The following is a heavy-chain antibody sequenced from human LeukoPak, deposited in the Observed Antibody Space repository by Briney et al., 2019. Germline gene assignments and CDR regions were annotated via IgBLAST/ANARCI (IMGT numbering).Heavy chain of an antibody. Sequence: ASVTVSFTASGYTFTSYYMHWVRPAPGQGLEWMGIINPSGGSTSYAQKFQGRVTMTRDTSTSTVYMELSSLRSEDTAVYYCARGDYDYVWGSYRYFDYWGQGTLVTVSS. CDR3: ARGDYDYVWGSYRYFDY. CDR2: INPSGGST. D-gene: IGHD3-16*02. CDR1: GYTFTSYY. V-gene: IGHV1-46*01. J-gene: IGHJ4*02.